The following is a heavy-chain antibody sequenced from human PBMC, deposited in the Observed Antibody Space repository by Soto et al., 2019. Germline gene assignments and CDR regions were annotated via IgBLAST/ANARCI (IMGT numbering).Heavy chain of an antibody. CDR2: IYYSGST. CDR3: ATSNWFDP. Sequence: QLQLQESGPGLLKPSETLSLTCTVSGGSISSRGYYWGWIRQPPGKGLEWIGTIYYSGSTYYNPSLKSRVTISVDTSKNQFSLKLSSVTAADTAVYYCATSNWFDPWGQGTLVTVPS. V-gene: IGHV4-39*01. J-gene: IGHJ5*02. CDR1: GGSISSRGYY.